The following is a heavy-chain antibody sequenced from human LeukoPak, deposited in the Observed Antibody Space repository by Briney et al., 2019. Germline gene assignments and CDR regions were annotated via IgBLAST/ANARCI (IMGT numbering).Heavy chain of an antibody. CDR2: ISGSSNYI. D-gene: IGHD6-19*01. J-gene: IGHJ4*02. Sequence: GGSLRLSCAASGFTFSSYDMNWVRQAPGKGLEWVSSISGSSNYIYYAHSMKGRFTVSRDNARNSLYLQMNSLRAEDTALYYCAREDSSGLDYWGQGTLVTVSS. CDR1: GFTFSSYD. CDR3: AREDSSGLDY. V-gene: IGHV3-21*01.